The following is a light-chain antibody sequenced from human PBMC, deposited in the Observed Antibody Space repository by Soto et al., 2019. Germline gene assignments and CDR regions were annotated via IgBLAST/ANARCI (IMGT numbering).Light chain of an antibody. CDR2: ETS. Sequence: EIVLTQSPATPSLSPGERATLSCRASQSVSNYLSWYQQKPGLAPRLLMYETSRRATGIPARFSGSGSGTDFTLTISSLEPEDFAVYYCQQYDNSPLTFGGGTKVDIK. V-gene: IGKV3-11*01. J-gene: IGKJ4*01. CDR3: QQYDNSPLT. CDR1: QSVSNY.